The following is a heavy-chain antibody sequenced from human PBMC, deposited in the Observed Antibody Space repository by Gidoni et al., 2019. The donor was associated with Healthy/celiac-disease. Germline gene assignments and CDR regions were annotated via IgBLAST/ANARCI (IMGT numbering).Heavy chain of an antibody. D-gene: IGHD2-15*01. CDR3: AAALRMDAFDI. V-gene: IGHV1-58*01. CDR1: GFTFTSSA. Sequence: QMQLVQSGPEVKKPGTSVKVSCKASGFTFTSSAVQWVRQARGQRLEWIGWIVVGSGNTNYAQKFQERVTITRDMSTSTAYMELSSLRSEDTAVYYCAAALRMDAFDIWGQGTMVTVSS. J-gene: IGHJ3*02. CDR2: IVVGSGNT.